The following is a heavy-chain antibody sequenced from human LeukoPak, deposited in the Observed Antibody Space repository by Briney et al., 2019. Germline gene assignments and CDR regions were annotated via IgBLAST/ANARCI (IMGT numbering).Heavy chain of an antibody. V-gene: IGHV3-30*02. Sequence: PGGSLRLSCAASGFTFSSYGMHWVRQAPGKGLEWVAFIRYDGSNKYYADSVKGRFTISRDNSKNTLYLQMNSLRAEDTAVYYCARDGAAPVTRYYYYMDVWGKGTTVTVSS. CDR2: IRYDGSNK. CDR3: ARDGAAPVTRYYYYMDV. J-gene: IGHJ6*03. CDR1: GFTFSSYG. D-gene: IGHD4-17*01.